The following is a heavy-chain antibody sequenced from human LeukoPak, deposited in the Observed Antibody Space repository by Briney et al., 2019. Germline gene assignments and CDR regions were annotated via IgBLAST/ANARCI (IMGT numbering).Heavy chain of an antibody. D-gene: IGHD2-2*03. CDR3: GGFGYEAGIDL. CDR2: IKPDGTET. J-gene: IGHJ4*01. Sequence: PGESLRLSCAASGFMFSGYWMTWVRQAPGKGLEWVANIKPDGTETFYMDSVKGRFTISRDNAQNLLYLQMNSLRGEDAAVHSCGGFGYEAGIDLWGQGTLVTVSS. CDR1: GFMFSGYW. V-gene: IGHV3-7*01.